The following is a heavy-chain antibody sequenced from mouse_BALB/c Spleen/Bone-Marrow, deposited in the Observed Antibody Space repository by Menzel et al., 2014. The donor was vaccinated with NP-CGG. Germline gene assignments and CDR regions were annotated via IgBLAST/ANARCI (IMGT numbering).Heavy chain of an antibody. V-gene: IGHV5-12*02. D-gene: IGHD3-3*01. J-gene: IGHJ4*01. CDR2: ISNGGGST. Sequence: EVQRVESGGGLVQPGGSLKLSCATSGFTFSDYYMYWVRQTPEKRLEWVAYISNGGGSTYYPDTVKGRFTISRDNAKTTLYLQMSRLKSEDTAMYYCARRGWFYAMDYWGQGTSVTVSS. CDR1: GFTFSDYY. CDR3: ARRGWFYAMDY.